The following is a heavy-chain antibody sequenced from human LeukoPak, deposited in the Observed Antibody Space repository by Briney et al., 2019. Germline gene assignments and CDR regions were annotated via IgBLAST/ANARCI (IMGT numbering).Heavy chain of an antibody. CDR2: IIPIFGTA. Sequence: SVEVSCKASGGTFSSYAISWVRQAPGQGLEWMGGIIPIFGTANYAQKFQGRVTITADESTSTAYMELSSLRSEDTAVYYCASQDYYDQQKPFDYWGQGTLVAVSS. J-gene: IGHJ4*02. CDR3: ASQDYYDQQKPFDY. CDR1: GGTFSSYA. D-gene: IGHD3-22*01. V-gene: IGHV1-69*13.